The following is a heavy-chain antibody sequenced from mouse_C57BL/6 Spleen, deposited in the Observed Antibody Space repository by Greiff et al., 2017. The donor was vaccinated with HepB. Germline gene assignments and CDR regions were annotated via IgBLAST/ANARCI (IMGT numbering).Heavy chain of an antibody. CDR1: GYTFTSYW. CDR2: IDPNSGGT. J-gene: IGHJ2*01. D-gene: IGHD1-1*01. V-gene: IGHV1-72*01. CDR3: AREDVATVVASFDY. Sequence: QVHVKQPGAELVKPGASVKLSCKASGYTFTSYWMHWVKQRPGRGLEWIGRIDPNSGGTKYNEKFKSKATLTVDKPSSTAYMQLSSLTSEDSAVYYCAREDVATVVASFDYWGQGTTLTVSS.